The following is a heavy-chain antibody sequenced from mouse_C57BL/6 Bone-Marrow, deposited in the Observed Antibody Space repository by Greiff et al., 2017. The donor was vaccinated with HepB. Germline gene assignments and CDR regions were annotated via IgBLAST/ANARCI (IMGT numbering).Heavy chain of an antibody. CDR2: INPNNGGT. J-gene: IGHJ3*01. Sequence: EVQLQQSGPELVKPGASVKISCKASGYTFTDYYMNWVKQSHGKSLEWIGDINPNNGGTSYNQKFKGKATLTVDKSSSTAYMELRSLTSEDSAVYYCARSTTVVASPWFAYWGQGTLVTVSA. CDR3: ARSTTVVASPWFAY. V-gene: IGHV1-26*01. CDR1: GYTFTDYY. D-gene: IGHD1-1*01.